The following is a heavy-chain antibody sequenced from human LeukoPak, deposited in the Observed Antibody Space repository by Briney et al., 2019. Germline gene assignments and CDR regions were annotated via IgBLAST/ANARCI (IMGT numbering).Heavy chain of an antibody. Sequence: GGSLRLSCAASGFTFNNYWMVWVCQAPGKGLVWVSRINSDGSSPRYADSVKGRFTISRDNAKNTLYLQMNSLRADDTAVYYCARGVPGPEYWGQGTLVTVSS. J-gene: IGHJ4*02. V-gene: IGHV3-74*01. CDR2: INSDGSSP. CDR1: GFTFNNYW. CDR3: ARGVPGPEY. D-gene: IGHD3-10*02.